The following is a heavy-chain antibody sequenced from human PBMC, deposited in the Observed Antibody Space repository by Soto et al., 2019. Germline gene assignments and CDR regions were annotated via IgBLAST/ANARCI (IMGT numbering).Heavy chain of an antibody. CDR1: GGSISSDY. V-gene: IGHV4-59*01. CDR2: IYYSGST. CDR3: ARERYFDWLLSPAKSYYYYMDV. J-gene: IGHJ6*03. D-gene: IGHD3-9*01. Sequence: SETLSLTCTVSGGSISSDYWSWIRQPPGKGLEWIGYIYYSGSTNYNPSLKSRVTISVDTSKNQFSLKLSSVTAADTAVYYCARERYFDWLLSPAKSYYYYMDVWGKGTTVTVPS.